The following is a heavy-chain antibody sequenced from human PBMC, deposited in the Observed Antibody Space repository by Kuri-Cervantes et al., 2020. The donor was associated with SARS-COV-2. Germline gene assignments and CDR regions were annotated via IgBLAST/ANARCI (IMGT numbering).Heavy chain of an antibody. CDR2: IYSGGST. CDR3: ASLTTVTQGGYYYYYMDV. J-gene: IGHJ6*03. Sequence: GESLKISCAASGFTVSSNYMSWVRQAPGKGLEWVSVIYSGGSTYYADSVKGRFTISRDNSKNTLYLQMNSLRAEDTAVYYCASLTTVTQGGYYYYYMDVWGKGTTVTVSS. V-gene: IGHV3-66*02. CDR1: GFTVSSNY. D-gene: IGHD4-17*01.